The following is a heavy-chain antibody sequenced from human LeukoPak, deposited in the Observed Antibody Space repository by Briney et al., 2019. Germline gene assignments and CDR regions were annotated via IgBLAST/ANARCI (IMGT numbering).Heavy chain of an antibody. J-gene: IGHJ4*02. V-gene: IGHV4-59*01. D-gene: IGHD5-24*01. CDR2: IYCSGST. CDR3: ARVGMATRNFDY. CDR1: GGSISSYY. Sequence: PSETLSLTCTVSGGSISSYYWSWIRQPPGKGLEWIGYIYCSGSTNYNPSLKSRVTISVDTSKNQFSLKLSSVTAADTAVYYCARVGMATRNFDYWGQGTLVTVSS.